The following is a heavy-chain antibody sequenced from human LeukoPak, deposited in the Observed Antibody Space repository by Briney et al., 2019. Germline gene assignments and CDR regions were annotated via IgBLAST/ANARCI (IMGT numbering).Heavy chain of an antibody. Sequence: ASVKVSFKASGYTFSGYYMHWVRQAPGQGLEWMAWINPNSGGTNYAQKFQGRVTMTRDTSISTAYMELSRLRSDDTAVYYCARAYYYTMDVWGQGTTVTVSS. J-gene: IGHJ6*02. CDR3: ARAYYYTMDV. CDR2: INPNSGGT. CDR1: GYTFSGYY. V-gene: IGHV1-2*02.